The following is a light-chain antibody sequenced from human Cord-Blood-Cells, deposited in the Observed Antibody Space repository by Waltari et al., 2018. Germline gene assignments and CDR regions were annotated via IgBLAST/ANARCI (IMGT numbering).Light chain of an antibody. J-gene: IGKJ4*01. CDR1: QSVSSN. CDR3: QQYHNSPLT. Sequence: EIVMTQSPATRSVSPGERATLSCRASQSVSSNLAWYQQKPGQAPRLLIYGASTRAPGIPARFSGLGSGTEFTLTISSLQSEDFAVYFCQQYHNSPLTFGGGTKVEIK. CDR2: GAS. V-gene: IGKV3-15*01.